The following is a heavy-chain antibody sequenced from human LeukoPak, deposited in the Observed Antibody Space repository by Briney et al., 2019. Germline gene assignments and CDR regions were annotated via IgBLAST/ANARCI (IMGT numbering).Heavy chain of an antibody. J-gene: IGHJ3*02. CDR1: GGSISSGDYY. D-gene: IGHD6-13*01. Sequence: SQTLSLTXTVSGGSISSGDYYWSWIRQPPGKGLEWIGYIYYSGSTYYNPSLKSRVTISVDTSKNQFSLKLSSVTAADTAVYYCAGAQQLVLDGWSDAFDIWGQGTMVTVSS. CDR2: IYYSGST. CDR3: AGAQQLVLDGWSDAFDI. V-gene: IGHV4-30-4*08.